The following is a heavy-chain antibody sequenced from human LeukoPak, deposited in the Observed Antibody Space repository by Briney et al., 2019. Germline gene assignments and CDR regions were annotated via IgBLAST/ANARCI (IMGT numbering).Heavy chain of an antibody. Sequence: GGSLRLSCAASGFTFSNYAMSWVRQAPGKGLEWVSAISGSGGSSYYADSVKGRFTISRDNSKNTLYLQMNSLRAEDTAVYYCAKGVAAAGYYYYYYMDVWGKGTTVTVSS. CDR2: ISGSGGSS. J-gene: IGHJ6*03. CDR1: GFTFSNYA. V-gene: IGHV3-23*01. CDR3: AKGVAAAGYYYYYYMDV. D-gene: IGHD6-13*01.